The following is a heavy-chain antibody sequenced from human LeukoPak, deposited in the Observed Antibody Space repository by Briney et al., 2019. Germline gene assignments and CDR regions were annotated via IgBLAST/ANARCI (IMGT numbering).Heavy chain of an antibody. CDR3: ATSGSYNY. Sequence: GGSLRLSCAASGFTFSSYGMSWVRQAPGKGLEWVSGISGSGGTTYYADSAKGRFTISRDNSKNTLYLQMNSLRAEDTAVYYCATSGSYNYWGQGTLVTVPS. CDR1: GFTFSSYG. D-gene: IGHD1-26*01. V-gene: IGHV3-23*01. CDR2: ISGSGGTT. J-gene: IGHJ4*02.